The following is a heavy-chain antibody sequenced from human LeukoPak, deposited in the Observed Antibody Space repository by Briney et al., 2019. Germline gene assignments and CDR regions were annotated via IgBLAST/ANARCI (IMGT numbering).Heavy chain of an antibody. J-gene: IGHJ4*02. CDR3: ARDHYDYVWGSYRFDY. D-gene: IGHD3-16*02. CDR2: ISGDGSLK. Sequence: GGSLRLSCAASGFTFSSYGMHWVRQAPGKGPEWVAVISGDGSLKYYPDSVRGRFTISRDNSKNTLYLQMNSLRAADTAVYYCARDHYDYVWGSYRFDYWGQGTLVTVSS. CDR1: GFTFSSYG. V-gene: IGHV3-30*03.